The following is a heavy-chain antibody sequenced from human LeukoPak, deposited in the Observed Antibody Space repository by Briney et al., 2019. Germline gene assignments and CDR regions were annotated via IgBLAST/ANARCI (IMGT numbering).Heavy chain of an antibody. D-gene: IGHD6-19*01. CDR2: IYYSGST. Sequence: PSETLSLTCTVSGGSISSYYWSWIRQPPGKGLEWIGYIYYSGSTNYNPSLKSRATIPVDTSKNQFSLKLSSVTAADTAVYYCARGRAVARRGDNWFDPWGQGTLVTVSS. V-gene: IGHV4-59*08. J-gene: IGHJ5*02. CDR1: GGSISSYY. CDR3: ARGRAVARRGDNWFDP.